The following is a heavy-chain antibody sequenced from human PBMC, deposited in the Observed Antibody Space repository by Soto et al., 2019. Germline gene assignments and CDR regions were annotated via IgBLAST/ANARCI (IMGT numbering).Heavy chain of an antibody. CDR2: IYWNDDK. J-gene: IGHJ4*02. CDR1: GFSLKNSGVG. V-gene: IGHV2-5*01. D-gene: IGHD6-13*01. Sequence: QITLEESGPSLVKPTQTLTLTCTFSGFSLKNSGVGVAWIRQPPGKALEWLALIYWNDDKRYSPTLKNRININKNTSKNQVVLTMTNMDTVDTGTYYCAHRRGIAAIATFDYWGQGMLVTVSS. CDR3: AHRRGIAAIATFDY.